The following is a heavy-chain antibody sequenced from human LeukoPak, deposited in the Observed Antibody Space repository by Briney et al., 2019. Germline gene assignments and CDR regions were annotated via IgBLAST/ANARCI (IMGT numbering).Heavy chain of an antibody. J-gene: IGHJ6*04. Sequence: ASVKVSCKASGYTFTSYYMHSVRQAPGQGLEWMGIINPSGGSKRYAQKLQGRVTMPRDTSTRTVYMQLSSLRSDDAVVYYCARGNGYSGMDVWRKGTAVSVSS. CDR1: GYTFTSYY. CDR2: INPSGGSK. CDR3: ARGNGYSGMDV. D-gene: IGHD5-12*01. V-gene: IGHV1-46*01.